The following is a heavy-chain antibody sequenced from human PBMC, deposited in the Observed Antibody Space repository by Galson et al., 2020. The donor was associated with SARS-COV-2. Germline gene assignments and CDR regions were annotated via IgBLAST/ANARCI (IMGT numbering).Heavy chain of an antibody. D-gene: IGHD3-9*01. CDR3: TRDYNFDILTGWDLGDY. Sequence: GGSLRLSCSLSGFTFSNYWMSWVRQAPGKGLEWVANINQNGRETYYVDSVKGRFTISRDNAKNSLYLQMNSLRAEDTAVYYCTRDYNFDILTGWDLGDYWGQGALVTVSS. J-gene: IGHJ4*02. CDR1: GFTFSNYW. V-gene: IGHV3-7*01. CDR2: INQNGRET.